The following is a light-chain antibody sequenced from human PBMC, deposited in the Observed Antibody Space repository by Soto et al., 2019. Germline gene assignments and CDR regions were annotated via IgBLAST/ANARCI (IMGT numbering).Light chain of an antibody. CDR1: QSVRSSF. Sequence: EIVLTQSPGTLSLSPGERATLSCRASQSVRSSFLAWYQQKPGQAPRLLIYGATIRATGIPDRFSGSGSGTDFTLTISRLEPEDFAEYYCQQYGTSPLTFGGGTKVEI. J-gene: IGKJ4*01. CDR2: GAT. V-gene: IGKV3-20*01. CDR3: QQYGTSPLT.